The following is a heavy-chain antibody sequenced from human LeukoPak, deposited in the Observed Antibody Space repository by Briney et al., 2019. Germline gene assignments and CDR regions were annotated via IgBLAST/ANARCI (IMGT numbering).Heavy chain of an antibody. J-gene: IGHJ6*03. V-gene: IGHV1-69*13. Sequence: ASVQVSCNASGGTFSSHANSWVRQAPGQGLARTGAILPLFGTAHYAQKFQVRVARTADESTSTAYMELSSLRSEDTAFYFQAEDGIRDFDWPRFYYYYYYYMDVWGKGTTVTVSS. D-gene: IGHD3-9*01. CDR1: GGTFSSHA. CDR2: ILPLFGTA. CDR3: AEDGIRDFDWPRFYYYYYYYMDV.